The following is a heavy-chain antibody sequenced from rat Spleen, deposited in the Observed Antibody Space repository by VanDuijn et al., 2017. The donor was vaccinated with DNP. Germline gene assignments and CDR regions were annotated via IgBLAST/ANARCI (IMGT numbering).Heavy chain of an antibody. CDR2: IIYDGSST. V-gene: IGHV5S10*01. D-gene: IGHD1-7*01. CDR3: ATSSYYGYDYGFAY. CDR1: QFTFSDYA. J-gene: IGHJ3*01. Sequence: EVQLVESGGGLVQPGRSMKLSCAASQFTFSDYAMAWVRQSPKKGLEWVATIIYDGSSTYYRDSVKGRFTISRDHARSTLYLQMDSLRSEDTATYYCATSSYYGYDYGFAYWGQGTLVTVSS.